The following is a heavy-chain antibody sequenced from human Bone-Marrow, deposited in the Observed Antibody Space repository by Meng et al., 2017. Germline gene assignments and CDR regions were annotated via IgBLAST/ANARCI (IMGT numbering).Heavy chain of an antibody. V-gene: IGHV3-30*15. CDR2: ISYDGSDK. Sequence: GGSLRLSCAASGFTFSSYAMHWVRQPPGKGLEWVAVISYDGSDKYHADSVKGRFTISRDSSKNTLYLQMSSLRAEDTAVYYCARGGGYGSKSYYFDPGGQGTLVTVSS. CDR1: GFTFSSYA. J-gene: IGHJ5*02. CDR3: ARGGGYGSKSYYFDP. D-gene: IGHD4-23*01.